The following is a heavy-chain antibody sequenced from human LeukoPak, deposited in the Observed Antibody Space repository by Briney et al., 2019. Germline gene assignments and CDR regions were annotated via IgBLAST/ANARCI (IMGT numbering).Heavy chain of an antibody. CDR1: GGSISSYY. V-gene: IGHV4-59*01. Sequence: PSETLSLTCTVSGGSISSYYWSWIRQPPGKGLEWIGCIYYSGSTNYNPSLKSRVTISVDTSKTQFSLNLSSVTAADTAVYYCARGGYYGSGSDDAFDIWGQGTMVTVSS. J-gene: IGHJ3*02. CDR2: IYYSGST. D-gene: IGHD3-10*01. CDR3: ARGGYYGSGSDDAFDI.